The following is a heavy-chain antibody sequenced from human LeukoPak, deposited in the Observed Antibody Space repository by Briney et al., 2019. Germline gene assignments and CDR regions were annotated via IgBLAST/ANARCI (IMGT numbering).Heavy chain of an antibody. J-gene: IGHJ5*01. D-gene: IGHD6-19*01. CDR2: IYHSGST. Sequence: SETLSLTCTVSGDSISSRYYWGWILQPPGKGLEWIVTIYHSGSTYYNPSLKSRVSISVDTSKNQFSLKLSSVTAADTAVYYCAREYGLSSGWFDYWCQGTLVTVSS. CDR3: AREYGLSSGWFDY. V-gene: IGHV4-38-2*02. CDR1: GDSISSRYY.